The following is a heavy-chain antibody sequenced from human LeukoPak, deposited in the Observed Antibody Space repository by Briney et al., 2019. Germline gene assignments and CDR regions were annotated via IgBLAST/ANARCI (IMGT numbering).Heavy chain of an antibody. CDR3: ARDRDSGSYKNEY. D-gene: IGHD1-26*01. CDR1: GFTLSRYS. V-gene: IGHV3-48*04. J-gene: IGHJ4*02. CDR2: ISSDSGTI. Sequence: GGSLRLSWVISGFTLSRYSMNWVRQATEQGLEWHSYISSDSGTIYYAYSEQRRFTISIDNPKNSLYIKMISLRAVDTSVYFCARDRDSGSYKNEYWGQGTPVTVSS.